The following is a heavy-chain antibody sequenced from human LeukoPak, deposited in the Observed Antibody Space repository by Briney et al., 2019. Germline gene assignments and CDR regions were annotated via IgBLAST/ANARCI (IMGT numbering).Heavy chain of an antibody. D-gene: IGHD3-3*01. CDR1: GYTFTSYG. Sequence: ASVKVSCKASGYTFTSYGISWLRQAPGQGLEWMGWISAYNGNTNYAQKLQGRVTMTTERSTSTAYMELRSLRSDDTAVYYCARARITIFGVVKPYFDYWGQGTLVTVSS. CDR3: ARARITIFGVVKPYFDY. V-gene: IGHV1-18*01. CDR2: ISAYNGNT. J-gene: IGHJ4*02.